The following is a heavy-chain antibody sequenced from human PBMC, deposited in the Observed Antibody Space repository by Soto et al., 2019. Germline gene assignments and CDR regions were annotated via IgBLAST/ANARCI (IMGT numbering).Heavy chain of an antibody. CDR1: GFSLSTSGVG. CDR2: IYWNDDK. D-gene: IGHD6-6*01. V-gene: IGHV2-5*01. CDR3: ALRKHPRSSSSGPYNWFDP. Sequence: SGPALVNPTQTLTLTCTFSGFSLSTSGVGVGWIRQPPGKALEWLALIYWNDDKRYSPSLKSRLTITKGTSKNQVVLTMTNMDPVDTATYYCALRKHPRSSSSGPYNWFDPWGQGTLVTVSS. J-gene: IGHJ5*02.